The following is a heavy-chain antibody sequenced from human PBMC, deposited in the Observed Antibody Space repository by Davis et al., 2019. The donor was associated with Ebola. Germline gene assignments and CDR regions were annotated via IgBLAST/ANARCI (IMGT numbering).Heavy chain of an antibody. CDR3: ARSGVRGYYNGMDV. J-gene: IGHJ6*02. Sequence: AASVKVSCKASGYAFTSYDINWVRQATGQGLEWMGWMNPNSGNTGYVERFQGRATMSRNTSISTAYMELSSLRSEDTAVYYCARSGVRGYYNGMDVWGQGTTVTVSS. CDR1: GYAFTSYD. V-gene: IGHV1-8*01. D-gene: IGHD1-14*01. CDR2: MNPNSGNT.